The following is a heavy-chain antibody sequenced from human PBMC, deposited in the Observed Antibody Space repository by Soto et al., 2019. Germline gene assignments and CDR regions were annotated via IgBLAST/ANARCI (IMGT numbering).Heavy chain of an antibody. V-gene: IGHV3-11*05. CDR2: ISSSSSYT. CDR3: ARGRPKDTEPLLEHDAFDI. CDR1: GFTFSDYY. J-gene: IGHJ3*02. Sequence: QVQLVESGGGLVKPGGSLRLSCAASGFTFSDYYMSWIRQAPGKGLEWVSYISSSSSYTNYADSVKGRFTISRDNAKNSLYLQKNSLRAEDTAVYYCARGRPKDTEPLLEHDAFDIWGQGTMVTVSS. D-gene: IGHD3-10*01.